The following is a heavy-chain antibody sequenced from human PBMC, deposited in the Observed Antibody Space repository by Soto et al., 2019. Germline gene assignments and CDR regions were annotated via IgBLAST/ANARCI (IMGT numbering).Heavy chain of an antibody. CDR3: ARQSSYYYDSSGYSGYYGMDV. V-gene: IGHV5-10-1*01. CDR1: GYSFNSYW. J-gene: IGHJ6*02. CDR2: FDPSDSYT. Sequence: PGESLKISCKGSGYSFNSYWISWVRQMPGKGLEWMGRFDPSDSYTIYSPSFQGHVPIPADKSISTAYLQWSSLKASDTAMYYCARQSSYYYDSSGYSGYYGMDVWGQGTTVTVSS. D-gene: IGHD3-22*01.